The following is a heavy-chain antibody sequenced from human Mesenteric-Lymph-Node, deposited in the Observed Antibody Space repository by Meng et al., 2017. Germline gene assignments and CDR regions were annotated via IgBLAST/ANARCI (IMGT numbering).Heavy chain of an antibody. CDR3: AKDSGLLEWLLVARDYYYGMDV. J-gene: IGHJ6*02. CDR1: GFTFSTYA. CDR2: ISYDGRNQ. D-gene: IGHD3-3*01. V-gene: IGHV3-30*04. Sequence: GGSLRLSCAASGFTFSTYAMHWVRQAPGKGLEWVAVISYDGRNQYSADSVRGRFTVFRDNSKNTLYLQMNSLRPEDTAVYYCAKDSGLLEWLLVARDYYYGMDVWGQGTTVTVSS.